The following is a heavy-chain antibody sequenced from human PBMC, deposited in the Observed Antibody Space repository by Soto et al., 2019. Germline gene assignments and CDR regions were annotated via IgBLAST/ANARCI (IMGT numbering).Heavy chain of an antibody. CDR3: ARSIAAAPIYFQH. V-gene: IGHV4-59*01. J-gene: IGHJ1*01. CDR2: IYYSGST. Sequence: ETLCDRRSVCGGTIRRYYWSLSRQPPGKGLEWIGYIYYSGSTNYNPSLKSRVTISVDTSKNQFSLKLSSVTAADTAVYYCARSIAAAPIYFQHWGQGTLVTVS. CDR1: GGTIRRYY. D-gene: IGHD6-13*01.